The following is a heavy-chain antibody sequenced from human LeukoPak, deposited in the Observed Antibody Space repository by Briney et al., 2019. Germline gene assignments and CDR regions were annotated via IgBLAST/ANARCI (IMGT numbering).Heavy chain of an antibody. Sequence: SVKVSCKASGGTFSSYAISWVRQAPGQGLEWMGRIIPIFGTANYAQKFQGRVTITTDESTSTAYMELSSLRSEDTAVYYRARGPLDTAMVTVSSYYYYYMDVWGKGTTVTVSS. CDR2: IIPIFGTA. V-gene: IGHV1-69*05. CDR1: GGTFSSYA. J-gene: IGHJ6*03. D-gene: IGHD5-18*01. CDR3: ARGPLDTAMVTVSSYYYYYMDV.